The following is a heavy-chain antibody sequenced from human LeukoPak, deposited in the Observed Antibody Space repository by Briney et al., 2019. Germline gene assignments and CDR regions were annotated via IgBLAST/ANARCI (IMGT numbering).Heavy chain of an antibody. CDR1: GGSFSGYY. D-gene: IGHD3-22*01. CDR3: ALPYYYDSSGLSSDY. Sequence: SETLSLTCAVYGGSFSGYYWSWIRQPPGKGLEWIGEINHSGSTNYNPSLKSRVTISVDTSKNQFSLKLSSVTAADTAVYYCALPYYYDSSGLSSDYWGQETLVTVSS. CDR2: INHSGST. V-gene: IGHV4-34*01. J-gene: IGHJ4*02.